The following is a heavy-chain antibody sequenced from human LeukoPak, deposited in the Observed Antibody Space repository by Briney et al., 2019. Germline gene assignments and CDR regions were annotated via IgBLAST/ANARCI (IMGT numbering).Heavy chain of an antibody. Sequence: ASVKVSCKASGYTFTSYGISWVRQAPGQGLEWMGWISAYNGNTNYAQKLQGRVTMTTDTSTSTAYMELRSLRSDDTAVYYCHTTLRVVVPAAIRDYWGQGTLVTVSS. CDR3: HTTLRVVVPAAIRDY. V-gene: IGHV1-18*01. J-gene: IGHJ4*02. CDR1: GYTFTSYG. CDR2: ISAYNGNT. D-gene: IGHD2-2*01.